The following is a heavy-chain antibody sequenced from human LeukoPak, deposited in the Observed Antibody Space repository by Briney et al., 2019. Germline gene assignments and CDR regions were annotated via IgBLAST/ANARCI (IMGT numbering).Heavy chain of an antibody. CDR1: GYTFSSYS. CDR3: ARLSSGLLDY. V-gene: IGHV3-21*01. CDR2: ISSSSSYI. J-gene: IGHJ4*02. D-gene: IGHD3-22*01. Sequence: GGSLRLSCAASGYTFSSYSMNWVRQAPGKGLEWVSSISSSSSYIYYADSVKGRFTISRDNAKNSLYLQMNSLRAEDTAVYYCARLSSGLLDYWGQGTLVTVSS.